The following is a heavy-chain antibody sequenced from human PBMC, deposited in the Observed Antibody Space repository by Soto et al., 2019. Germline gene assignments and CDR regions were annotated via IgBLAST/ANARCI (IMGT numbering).Heavy chain of an antibody. CDR2: IDPSDSYT. J-gene: IGHJ3*02. Sequence: GESLKICCKGSGYSFTSYWISWVRQMPGKGLEWMGRIDPSDSYTNYSPSFQGHVTISADKSISTAYLQWSSLKASDTAMYYCARLFYDSVSPHPDAIDIWGQGTMVTVSS. CDR3: ARLFYDSVSPHPDAIDI. D-gene: IGHD3-22*01. CDR1: GYSFTSYW. V-gene: IGHV5-10-1*01.